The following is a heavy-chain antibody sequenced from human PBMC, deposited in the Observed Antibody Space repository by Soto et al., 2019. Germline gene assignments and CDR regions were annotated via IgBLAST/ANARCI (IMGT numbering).Heavy chain of an antibody. CDR1: GYTFTSYG. Sequence: ASVKVSCQACGYTFTSYGISWVRQAPGQGLEWTGWISAYNGNTNYAQKLQGRVTMTTDTSTSTAYMELRSLRSDDTAVYYCARFVYGDYYFDYWGQGTLVTVSS. J-gene: IGHJ4*02. CDR2: ISAYNGNT. V-gene: IGHV1-18*01. D-gene: IGHD4-17*01. CDR3: ARFVYGDYYFDY.